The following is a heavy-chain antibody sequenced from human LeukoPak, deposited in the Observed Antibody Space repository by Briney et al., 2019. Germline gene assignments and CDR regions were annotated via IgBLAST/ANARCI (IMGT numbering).Heavy chain of an antibody. CDR3: AKEVAGSGYYYFDY. Sequence: GGSLRLSCAASGFTFSSYVMSWVRQAPGKGLEWVSSISNSGGSTYYADSVKGRFTISRDNSKNTLYLQMNSLRAEDTAVYYCAKEVAGSGYYYFDYWGQGTLVTVSS. V-gene: IGHV3-23*01. CDR1: GFTFSSYV. D-gene: IGHD3-22*01. J-gene: IGHJ4*02. CDR2: ISNSGGST.